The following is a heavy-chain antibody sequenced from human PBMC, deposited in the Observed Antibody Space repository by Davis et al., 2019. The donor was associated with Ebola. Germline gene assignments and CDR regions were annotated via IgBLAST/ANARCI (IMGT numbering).Heavy chain of an antibody. CDR3: ARGDDYPFYMDV. V-gene: IGHV4-59*02. D-gene: IGHD3-16*01. Sequence: SETLSLTCSISGGSVGSDYWSWIRQSPGKGLEWIAFISNGGRTIYNPSLRGRVTISIDTSKSQFSLNLRSVTAADTAVYYCARGDDYPFYMDVWGKGTTVTVSS. CDR2: ISNGGRT. J-gene: IGHJ6*04. CDR1: GGSVGSDY.